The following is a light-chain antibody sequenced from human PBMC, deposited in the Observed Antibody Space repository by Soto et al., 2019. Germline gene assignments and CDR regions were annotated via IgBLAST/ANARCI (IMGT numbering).Light chain of an antibody. Sequence: DIQRTQSPSTLSGSVGERVTITCRASQTIRSWLAWYPQKQGKAPKLXIYKASPLKSGVPSTFSGSGSGTEFTLTISSLQPDDFATYYCQHYNSCSEAFGQGTKVDIK. CDR3: QHYNSCSEA. CDR2: KAS. CDR1: QTIRSW. V-gene: IGKV1-5*03. J-gene: IGKJ1*01.